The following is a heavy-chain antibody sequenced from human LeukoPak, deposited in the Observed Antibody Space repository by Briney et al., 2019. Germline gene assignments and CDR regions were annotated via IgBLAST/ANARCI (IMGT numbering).Heavy chain of an antibody. CDR2: IYYSGST. CDR1: GGSISSGDYY. J-gene: IGHJ4*02. CDR3: ASGTGDYFDY. V-gene: IGHV4-30-4*01. D-gene: IGHD7-27*01. Sequence: SETLSLTCTVSGGSISSGDYYWSWIRQPPGKGLEWIGYIYYSGSTYYNPSLKSRVTISVDTSKNQCSLKLSSVTAADTAVYYCASGTGDYFDYWGQGTLVTVSS.